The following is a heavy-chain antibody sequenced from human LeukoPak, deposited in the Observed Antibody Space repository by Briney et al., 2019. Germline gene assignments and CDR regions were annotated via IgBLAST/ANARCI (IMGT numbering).Heavy chain of an antibody. CDR3: AGGGDSGGYYYPMFDY. V-gene: IGHV4-59*01. CDR2: ISYSGST. CDR1: GGSISSYY. J-gene: IGHJ4*02. Sequence: PSETLSLTCTVSGGSISSYYWSWIRQPPGKGLEWIGYISYSGSTNYNPSLKSRVTISVDTSKNQFSLKLSSVTAADTAVYFCAGGGDSGGYYYPMFDYWGQGILVTVSS. D-gene: IGHD3-22*01.